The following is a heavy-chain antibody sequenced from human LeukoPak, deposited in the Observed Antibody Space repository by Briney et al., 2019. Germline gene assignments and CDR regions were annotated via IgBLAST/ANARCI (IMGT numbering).Heavy chain of an antibody. J-gene: IGHJ4*02. CDR1: EFTFSSYN. Sequence: GGSLRLSCAASEFTFSSYNMNWVRQAPGKGLEWVSSISSSSRYIYYADSVKGRFTISRDNAKNSLYLQMNSLRAEDTAVYYCAREPFWSGYFSNLHFDYWGRGALVTVSS. D-gene: IGHD3-3*01. V-gene: IGHV3-21*01. CDR3: AREPFWSGYFSNLHFDY. CDR2: ISSSSRYI.